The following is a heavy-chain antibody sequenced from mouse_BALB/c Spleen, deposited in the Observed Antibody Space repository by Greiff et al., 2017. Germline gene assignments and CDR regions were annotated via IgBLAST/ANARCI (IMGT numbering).Heavy chain of an antibody. D-gene: IGHD2-2*01. V-gene: IGHV3-6*02. CDR3: ARGDGYGD. J-gene: IGHJ2*01. CDR2: ISYDGSN. Sequence: EVQLQQSGPGLVKPSQSLSLTCSVTGYSITSGYYWNWIRQFPGNKLEWMGYISYDGSNNYNPSLKNRISITRDTSKNQFFLKLNSVTTEDTATYYCARGDGYGDWGQGTTLTVSS. CDR1: GYSITSGYY.